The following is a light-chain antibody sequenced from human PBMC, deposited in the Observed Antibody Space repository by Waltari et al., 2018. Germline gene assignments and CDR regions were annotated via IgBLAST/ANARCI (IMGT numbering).Light chain of an antibody. CDR3: QAWDNSVAWV. J-gene: IGLJ3*02. CDR1: HFHQKY. Sequence: SYDLTQPPSVSVSPGQTATISCSGHHFHQKYVSWYQVKAGQSPVLVVYLDKKRPSGIPERISGSSSGDTATLTSSDTQIGDEGDYYCQAWDNSVAWVFGGGTKLTVL. V-gene: IGLV3-1*01. CDR2: LDK.